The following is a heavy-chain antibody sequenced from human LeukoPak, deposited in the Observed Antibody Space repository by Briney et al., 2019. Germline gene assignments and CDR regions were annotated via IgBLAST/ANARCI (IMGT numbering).Heavy chain of an antibody. CDR1: GESISRGSYS. V-gene: IGHV4-31*03. J-gene: IGHJ5*02. CDR2: IYYSGST. Sequence: SETLSLTCSVAGESISRGSYSWSWIRQPPGRGLEWIGYIYYSGSTYYNPSLKSRVTISVDTSKNQFSLKLSSVTAADTAVYYCARYYNWFDPWGQGTLVTVSS. CDR3: ARYYNWFDP.